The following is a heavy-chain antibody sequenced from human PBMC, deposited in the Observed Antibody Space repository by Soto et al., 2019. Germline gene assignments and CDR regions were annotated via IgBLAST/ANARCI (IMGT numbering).Heavy chain of an antibody. CDR2: ISYDGSNK. Sequence: GGSLRLSCAASGFTFSSYGVHWVRQAPGKGLEWVAVISYDGSNKYYADSVKGRFTISRDNSKNTLYLQMNSLRAEDTAVYYCAKDFSPYDFWSGYYIGYYYYGMDVWGQGTTVTVS. CDR1: GFTFSSYG. D-gene: IGHD3-3*01. V-gene: IGHV3-30*18. CDR3: AKDFSPYDFWSGYYIGYYYYGMDV. J-gene: IGHJ6*02.